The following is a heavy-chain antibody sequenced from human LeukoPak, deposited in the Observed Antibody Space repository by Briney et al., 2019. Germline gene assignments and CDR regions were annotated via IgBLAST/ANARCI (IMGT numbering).Heavy chain of an antibody. Sequence: ETLSLTCTVSGGSISSYYWSWIRQPPGKGLEWIGYIYYSGSTNYNPSLKSRVTISVDTSKNQFSLKLSSVTAADTAVYYCAKDPYRTTVVTYIDYWGQGTLVTVSS. J-gene: IGHJ4*02. CDR3: AKDPYRTTVVTYIDY. D-gene: IGHD4-23*01. CDR1: GGSISSYY. CDR2: IYYSGST. V-gene: IGHV4-59*01.